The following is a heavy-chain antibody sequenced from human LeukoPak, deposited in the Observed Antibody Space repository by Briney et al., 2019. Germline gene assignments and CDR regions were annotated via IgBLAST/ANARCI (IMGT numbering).Heavy chain of an antibody. CDR2: INPNSGGT. D-gene: IGHD5-18*01. J-gene: IGHJ4*02. V-gene: IGHV1-2*02. CDR1: GYTVTGHY. CDR3: AKDAYSGFTSSYNMDS. Sequence: GSVTVSCTASGYTVTGHYLHWVRQAPGQGLEWMGWINPNSGGTNYAQKFQGGVTMTRDTSSNIAYMELNMLTSDDTAMYYCAKDAYSGFTSSYNMDSWGQGTLVTVST.